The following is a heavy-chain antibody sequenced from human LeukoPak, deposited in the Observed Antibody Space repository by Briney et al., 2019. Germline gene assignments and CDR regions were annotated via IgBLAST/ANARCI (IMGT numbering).Heavy chain of an antibody. CDR2: INSDGSST. CDR1: GFTFSSYW. V-gene: IGHV3-74*01. D-gene: IGHD2-15*01. Sequence: GGSLRLSCAASGFTFSSYWMHWVRQAPGKGLVWVSRINSDGSSTSYADSVKGRFTISRDNAKNTLYLQMNSLRAKDTAVYYCARAPRCSGGSCPTYYFDYWGQGTLVTVSS. J-gene: IGHJ4*02. CDR3: ARAPRCSGGSCPTYYFDY.